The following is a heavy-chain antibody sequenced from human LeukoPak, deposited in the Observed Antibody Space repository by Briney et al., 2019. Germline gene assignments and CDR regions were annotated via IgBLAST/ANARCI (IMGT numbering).Heavy chain of an antibody. CDR3: ARVFPVFGVVSDY. D-gene: IGHD3-3*01. J-gene: IGHJ4*02. Sequence: ASVKVSCKASGYTFTSYDIKWVRQATGQGLEWMGWMNPNSGNTGYAQKFQGRVTMTRNTSKSTAYMELSSLRSEDTAVYYCARVFPVFGVVSDYWGQGTLVTVSS. CDR1: GYTFTSYD. CDR2: MNPNSGNT. V-gene: IGHV1-8*01.